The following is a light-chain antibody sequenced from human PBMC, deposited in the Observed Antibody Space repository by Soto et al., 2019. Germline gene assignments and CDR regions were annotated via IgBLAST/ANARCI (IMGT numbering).Light chain of an antibody. V-gene: IGKV3-20*01. CDR1: QSVSTRN. J-gene: IGKJ1*01. Sequence: EIVLTQSPGTLSLSPGERATLSCRASQSVSTRNLARYQQKPGQAPRLLIYGASSRATGIPDRFSGSGSGTDFTLIISRLEPEDFAVYYCHQYNASPRTFGQGTKVEIK. CDR3: HQYNASPRT. CDR2: GAS.